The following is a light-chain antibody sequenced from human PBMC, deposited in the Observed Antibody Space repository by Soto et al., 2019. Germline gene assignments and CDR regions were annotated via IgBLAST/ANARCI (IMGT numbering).Light chain of an antibody. CDR3: QQDNNGPRT. CDR1: QSVSSN. V-gene: IGKV3D-15*01. CDR2: GAS. J-gene: IGKJ1*01. Sequence: EIVMTQSPATLSVSPGERATLSCRASQSVSSNLAWYQQKRGQAPRLLIYGASTRATGIPARFSGSGSGTEFALTVSSLQSEDFAVHYCQQDNNGPRTFGQGTKV.